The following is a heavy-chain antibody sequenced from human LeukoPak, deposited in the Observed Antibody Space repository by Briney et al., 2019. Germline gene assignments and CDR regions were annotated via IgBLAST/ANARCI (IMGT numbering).Heavy chain of an antibody. CDR2: IIPIFGTA. Sequence: SVKVSCKASGGTFISYAISWVRQAPGQGLEWMGGIIPIFGTANYAQKFQCRVTITADESTSTAYMELSSLRAEETAVYYRARYPTGDCSSTSCYTWWFDPWGQGTLVTVSS. CDR1: GGTFISYA. J-gene: IGHJ5*02. D-gene: IGHD2-2*02. V-gene: IGHV1-69*13. CDR3: ARYPTGDCSSTSCYTWWFDP.